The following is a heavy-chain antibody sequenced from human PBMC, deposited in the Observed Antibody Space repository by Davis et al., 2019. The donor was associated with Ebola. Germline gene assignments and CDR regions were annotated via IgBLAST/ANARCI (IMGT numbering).Heavy chain of an antibody. CDR3: ARADIAARVFYGMDV. J-gene: IGHJ6*02. CDR1: GGSISSGGYY. CDR2: INHSGST. Sequence: SETLSLTCTVSGGSISSGGYYWSWIRQPPGKGLEWIGEINHSGSTNYNPSLKSRVTISVDTSKNQFSLKLSSVTAADTAVYYCARADIAARVFYGMDVWGQGTTVTVSS. V-gene: IGHV4-39*07. D-gene: IGHD6-6*01.